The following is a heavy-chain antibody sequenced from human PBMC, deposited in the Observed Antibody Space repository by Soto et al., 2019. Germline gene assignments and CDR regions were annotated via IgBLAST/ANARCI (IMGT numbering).Heavy chain of an antibody. CDR1: GGSISSSSYF. CDR3: ARHPSDFWFDP. CDR2: IYYSGST. D-gene: IGHD2-21*02. V-gene: IGHV4-39*01. Sequence: QLQLQESGPGLVKPSETLSLTCSVSGGSISSSSYFWGWIRQPPGKGLELIGSIYYSGSTYYNPAIKSRVTASVYTPKNQFSLKLSSVSAADTAVYYCARHPSDFWFDPCGQGTLVTVSS. J-gene: IGHJ5*02.